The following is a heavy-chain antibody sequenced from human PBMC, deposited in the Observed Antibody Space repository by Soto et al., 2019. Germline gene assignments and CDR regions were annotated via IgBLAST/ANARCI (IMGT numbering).Heavy chain of an antibody. V-gene: IGHV1-18*01. CDR3: AGEREKNYDFWSGFDY. J-gene: IGHJ4*02. Sequence: GASVKVSCKASGYTFGYYGISWVRQAPGQGLEWMGWISGYNGETNYAQNLQGRVTITADESTSTAYMELSSLRSEDTAVYYCAGEREKNYDFWSGFDYWGQGTLVTVSS. CDR2: ISGYNGET. CDR1: GYTFGYYG. D-gene: IGHD3-3*01.